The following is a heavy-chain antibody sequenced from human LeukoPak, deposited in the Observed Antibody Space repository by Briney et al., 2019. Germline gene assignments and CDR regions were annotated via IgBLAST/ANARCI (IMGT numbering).Heavy chain of an antibody. Sequence: ASVKVSCKASGYTFTSYAFSWVRQAPGQGLEWMGWISAYNGNTNYAQKFQDRVTMTTDTSASTAYMELRSLRSDDTAVYYCARAEYYGSASYYNDYWGQGTLVTVSS. D-gene: IGHD3-10*01. CDR3: ARAEYYGSASYYNDY. CDR1: GYTFTSYA. V-gene: IGHV1-18*01. J-gene: IGHJ4*02. CDR2: ISAYNGNT.